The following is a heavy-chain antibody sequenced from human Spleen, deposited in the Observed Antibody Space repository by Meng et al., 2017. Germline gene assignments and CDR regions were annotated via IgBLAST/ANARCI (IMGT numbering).Heavy chain of an antibody. V-gene: IGHV4-34*01. J-gene: IGHJ4*02. CDR1: GGSFSDYY. CDR3: ARGPTTVAHDFDY. Sequence: HVQLQPWGAGLLKPSETLSFPCGVSGGSFSDYYWSWTRQPPGKGLERIGEINHRGNTNYNSFLESRVTISVDTSQNSLSLKLSSVTAADSAVYYCARGPTTVAHDFDYWGQGTLVTVSS. D-gene: IGHD4-11*01. CDR2: INHRGNT.